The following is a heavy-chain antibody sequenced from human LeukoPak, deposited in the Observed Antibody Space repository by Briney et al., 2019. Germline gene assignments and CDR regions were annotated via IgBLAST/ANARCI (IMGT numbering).Heavy chain of an antibody. Sequence: SQTLSLTCTVSGGSISSGDYYWSWIRQPPGKGLEWIGSIYYSGSTYYNPSLKSRVTISVDTSKNQFSLKLSSVTAADTAVYYCARAVVVVAATNWFDPWGQGTLATVSS. CDR1: GGSISSGDYY. V-gene: IGHV4-30-4*01. CDR3: ARAVVVVAATNWFDP. CDR2: IYYSGST. J-gene: IGHJ5*02. D-gene: IGHD2-15*01.